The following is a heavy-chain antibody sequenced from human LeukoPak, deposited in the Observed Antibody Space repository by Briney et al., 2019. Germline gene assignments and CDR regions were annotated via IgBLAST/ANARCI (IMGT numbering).Heavy chain of an antibody. D-gene: IGHD3-9*01. CDR3: AAVLTGYYSPLDY. Sequence: GGSLRLSCAAYGFTFSNYAVSWVRQAPGKGLEWVSSISGSGDSTYYADSVKGRFTISRDNSKNTLYLQMNSLRAEDTAVYYCAAVLTGYYSPLDYWGQGTLVTVSS. J-gene: IGHJ4*02. V-gene: IGHV3-23*01. CDR2: ISGSGDST. CDR1: GFTFSNYA.